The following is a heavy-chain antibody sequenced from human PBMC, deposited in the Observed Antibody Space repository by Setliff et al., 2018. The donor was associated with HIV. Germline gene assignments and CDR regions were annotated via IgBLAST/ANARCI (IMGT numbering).Heavy chain of an antibody. Sequence: KPSETLSLTCTVSGGSISRSSYYWGWIRQPPGKGLEWIGYIYYSGSTNYNPSLKSRVIISVDSSKNQFFLNLTSVTAADTAMYYCARVSQDLLGAFDIWGQGTLVTVS. J-gene: IGHJ3*02. CDR2: IYYSGST. D-gene: IGHD7-27*01. V-gene: IGHV4-61*05. CDR3: ARVSQDLLGAFDI. CDR1: GGSISRSSYY.